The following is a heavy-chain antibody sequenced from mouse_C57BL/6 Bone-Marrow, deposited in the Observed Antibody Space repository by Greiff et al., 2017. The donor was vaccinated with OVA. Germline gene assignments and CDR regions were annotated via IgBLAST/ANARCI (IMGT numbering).Heavy chain of an antibody. CDR1: GYTFTDYY. CDR2: INPNNGGT. CDR3: ATYGSRRAWFAY. D-gene: IGHD1-1*01. V-gene: IGHV1-26*01. J-gene: IGHJ3*01. Sequence: EVQLQQSGPELVKPGASVKISCKASGYTFTDYYMNWVKQSHGKSLEWIGDINPNNGGTSYNQKFKGKATLTVDKSSSTAYMELRSLTSEDSAVYYCATYGSRRAWFAYWGQGTLVTVSA.